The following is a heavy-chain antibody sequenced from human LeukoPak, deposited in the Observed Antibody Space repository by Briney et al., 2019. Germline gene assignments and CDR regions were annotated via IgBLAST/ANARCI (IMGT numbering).Heavy chain of an antibody. J-gene: IGHJ4*02. CDR1: GFIFSTYW. CDR2: MNSDGSSI. V-gene: IGHV3-74*01. D-gene: IGHD2-2*01. Sequence: PGGSLRLSCAASGFIFSTYWMHWVRQAPGKGLVWVSRMNSDGSSISYADSVKGPFTISRDNAKNTLYLQMNNLRPEDTAVYYCVPQEDCSRTTCQFDYWGQGTLVTVSS. CDR3: VPQEDCSRTTCQFDY.